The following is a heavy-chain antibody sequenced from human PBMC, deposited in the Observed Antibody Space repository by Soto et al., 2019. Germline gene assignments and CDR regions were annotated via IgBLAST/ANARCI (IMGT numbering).Heavy chain of an antibody. V-gene: IGHV4-59*08. CDR1: GGSISSYY. CDR3: ASTNWQWLVAYYDYYIDV. D-gene: IGHD6-19*01. Sequence: QVQLQESGPGLVKPSETLSLTCTVSGGSISSYYWSWIRQPPGKGLAWIGYIYYSGSTNYNPSLKGRVTISVDTSKNQFALKLSSVTAADTAVYYCASTNWQWLVAYYDYYIDVWGKGTTVTVSS. CDR2: IYYSGST. J-gene: IGHJ6*03.